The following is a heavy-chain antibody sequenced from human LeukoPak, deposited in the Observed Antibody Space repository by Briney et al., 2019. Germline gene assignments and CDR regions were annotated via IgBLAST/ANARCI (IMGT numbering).Heavy chain of an antibody. CDR2: IIPIFGTA. J-gene: IGHJ3*01. CDR3: ARVEDVDTAMVPV. V-gene: IGHV1-69*01. D-gene: IGHD5-18*01. CDR1: GGTFSSYA. Sequence: SVAVSCTASGGTFSSYAISWVRQAPGQGLEWMGGIIPIFGTANYAQKFQGRVTITADESTSTAYMELSSLRSEDTAVYYCARVEDVDTAMVPVWGQGTMVTVSS.